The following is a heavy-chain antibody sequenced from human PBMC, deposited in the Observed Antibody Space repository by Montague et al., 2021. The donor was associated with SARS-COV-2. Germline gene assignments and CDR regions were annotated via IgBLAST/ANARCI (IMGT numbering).Heavy chain of an antibody. J-gene: IGHJ4*02. D-gene: IGHD2-21*02. V-gene: IGHV4-39*07. CDR1: GGSISSDYY. CDR3: ARVLKHRGSRNCYSFFDH. Sequence: SETLSLTCTVSGGSISSDYYWAWIRQPPGKGLEWVGSKSYSGTTYHNPSLKSRAAVSVSTSQNEFSLELSSVTAADTAVYYCARVLKHRGSRNCYSFFDHWGQGTLVSVSS. CDR2: KSYSGTT.